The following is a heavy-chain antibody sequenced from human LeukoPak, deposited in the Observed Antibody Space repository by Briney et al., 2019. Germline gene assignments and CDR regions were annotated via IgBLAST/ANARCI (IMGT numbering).Heavy chain of an antibody. CDR3: ARRRLYDYVWGSYRYTFGYFDY. CDR1: GGSFSGYY. Sequence: PSETLSLTCAVYGGSFSGYYWSWIRQPPGKGLEWIGEINHSGSTNYNPSLKSRVTISVDTSKNQFSLKLSSVTAADTAVYYCARRRLYDYVWGSYRYTFGYFDYWGQGTLVTVSS. CDR2: INHSGST. J-gene: IGHJ4*02. V-gene: IGHV4-34*01. D-gene: IGHD3-16*02.